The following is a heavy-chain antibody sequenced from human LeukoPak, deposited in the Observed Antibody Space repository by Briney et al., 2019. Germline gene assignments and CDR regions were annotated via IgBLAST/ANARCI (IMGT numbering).Heavy chain of an antibody. D-gene: IGHD3-10*01. CDR2: ISYDGSNT. CDR1: GFXFSSYG. Sequence: GRSLRLSCAASGFXFSSYGIHWVRQAPGKGREWVAVISYDGSNTYYADSVKGRFTISRDNSKNMLYLQMNSLRAEDTAVYYCAKPYYYGSRSYMDYWGQGTLVTVSS. V-gene: IGHV3-30*18. J-gene: IGHJ4*02. CDR3: AKPYYYGSRSYMDY.